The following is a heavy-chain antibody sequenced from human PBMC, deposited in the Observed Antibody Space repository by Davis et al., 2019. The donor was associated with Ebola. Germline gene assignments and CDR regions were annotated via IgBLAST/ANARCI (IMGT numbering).Heavy chain of an antibody. D-gene: IGHD2-2*02. V-gene: IGHV3-15*01. CDR2: IKSKTDGGTT. CDR3: TALIYCSSTSCYTGDY. CDR1: GFTFSNAW. Sequence: GESLKISCAASGFTFSNAWMNWVRQAPGKGLEWVGRIKSKTDGGTTDYAAPVKGRFTISRDDSKNTLYLQMNSLKTEDTAVYYCTALIYCSSTSCYTGDYWGQGTLVTVSS. J-gene: IGHJ4*02.